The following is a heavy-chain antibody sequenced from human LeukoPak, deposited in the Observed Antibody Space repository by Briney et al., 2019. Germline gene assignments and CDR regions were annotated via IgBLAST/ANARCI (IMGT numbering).Heavy chain of an antibody. CDR2: ISGSGGST. J-gene: IGHJ4*02. D-gene: IGHD3-22*01. Sequence: GGSLRLSCAASGFTFSSYWMSWVRQAPGKGLEWVSAISGSGGSTYYADSVKGRFTISRDNSKNTLYLQMNSLRAEDTAVYYCAKDTHYYDSSGHDYWGQGTLVTVSS. CDR3: AKDTHYYDSSGHDY. CDR1: GFTFSSYW. V-gene: IGHV3-23*01.